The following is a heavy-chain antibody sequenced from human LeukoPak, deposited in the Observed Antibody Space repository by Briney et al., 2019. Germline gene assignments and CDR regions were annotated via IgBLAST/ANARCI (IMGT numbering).Heavy chain of an antibody. CDR1: GFTFSSYS. CDR2: ISSSSSYI. D-gene: IGHD1-26*01. Sequence: GGSLRLSCAASGFTFSSYSMNWVRQAPGKGLEWVSSISSSSSYIYYADSVKGRFTISRDNAKNSLYLQMNSLRAEDTAVYYCARDGMVGATRVALDIWGQGTMVTVSS. CDR3: ARDGMVGATRVALDI. J-gene: IGHJ3*02. V-gene: IGHV3-21*01.